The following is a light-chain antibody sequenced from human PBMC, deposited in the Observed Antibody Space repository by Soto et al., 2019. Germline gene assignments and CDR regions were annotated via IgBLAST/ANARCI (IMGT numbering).Light chain of an antibody. V-gene: IGKV1-39*01. Sequence: DIQMTQSPSSLSASVGDRVTITCRASQSISNYLNWYQQKPGKAPKLLIYATSSLQSGVPSRFSGSGSGTDFTLSISSLQPEDFATYSCQQSYSMPLTFGGGTKVDIK. CDR1: QSISNY. CDR2: ATS. J-gene: IGKJ4*01. CDR3: QQSYSMPLT.